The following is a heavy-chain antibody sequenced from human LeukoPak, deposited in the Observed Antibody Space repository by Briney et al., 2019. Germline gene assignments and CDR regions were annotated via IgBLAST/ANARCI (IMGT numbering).Heavy chain of an antibody. CDR3: AKDSRGYGGSDLDY. D-gene: IGHD5-12*01. CDR2: ISGSGTGT. CDR1: GFTFSSYA. V-gene: IGHV3-23*01. Sequence: PGGSLRLSCAASGFTFSSYAMSWVRQAPGKGLEWVSAISGSGTGTYYADSVKGRFTISRDNSKNTLYPQMNSLRAEDTAVYYCAKDSRGYGGSDLDYWGQGTLVTVSS. J-gene: IGHJ4*02.